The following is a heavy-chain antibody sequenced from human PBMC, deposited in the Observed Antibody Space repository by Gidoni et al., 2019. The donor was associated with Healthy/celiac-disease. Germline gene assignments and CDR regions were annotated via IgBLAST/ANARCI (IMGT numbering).Heavy chain of an antibody. CDR1: GGSFSGYY. Sequence: QVQLQQWGAGLLKPSETLSLTCAVYGGSFSGYYWSWIRQPPRKGLEWIGEINHSGSTNYNPSLKSRVTISVDTSKSQFSLKLSSVTAADTAVYYCARRYSSGRKFWDYWGQGTLVTVSS. J-gene: IGHJ4*02. CDR3: ARRYSSGRKFWDY. D-gene: IGHD6-19*01. V-gene: IGHV4-34*01. CDR2: INHSGST.